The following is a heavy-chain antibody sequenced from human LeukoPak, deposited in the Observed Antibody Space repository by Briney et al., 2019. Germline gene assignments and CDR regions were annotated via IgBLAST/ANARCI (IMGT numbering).Heavy chain of an antibody. CDR3: AKDQTQAGCCDYVEGLDY. CDR2: ISGDGGST. CDR1: GFTFSYCA. V-gene: IGHV3-43*02. Sequence: GGSLRLSCAAAGFTFSYCAMQLCRQAPGKGLEWVSLISGDGGSTYYADSVKGRFTISRDNSKNSLYLQMNSLRTEDTALYYCAKDQTQAGCCDYVEGLDYRGQGTLVTVSS. D-gene: IGHD4-17*01. J-gene: IGHJ4*02.